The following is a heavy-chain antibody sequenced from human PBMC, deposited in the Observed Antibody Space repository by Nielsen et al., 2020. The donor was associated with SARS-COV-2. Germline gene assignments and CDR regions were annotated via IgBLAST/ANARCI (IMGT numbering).Heavy chain of an antibody. CDR3: ARDACSSTSCYGLYYYYYGMDV. Sequence: SLKISCAASGFTFSSYEMNWVRQAPGKGLEWVSYISSSGSTIYYADSVKGRFTISRDNAKNSLYLQMNSLRAEDTAVYYCARDACSSTSCYGLYYYYYGMDVWGQGTTVTVSS. V-gene: IGHV3-48*03. J-gene: IGHJ6*02. CDR1: GFTFSSYE. CDR2: ISSSGSTI. D-gene: IGHD2-2*01.